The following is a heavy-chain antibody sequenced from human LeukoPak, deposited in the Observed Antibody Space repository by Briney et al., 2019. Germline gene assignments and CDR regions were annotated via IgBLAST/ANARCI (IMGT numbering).Heavy chain of an antibody. D-gene: IGHD6-13*01. CDR2: IYYSGST. J-gene: IGHJ4*02. CDR3: ARGKAAAAPFDY. Sequence: SETLSLTCTVSGGSISSYYWSWIRQPPGKGLEWIGYIYYSGSTNYNPSLKSRVTISVDKSKNQFSLKLSSVTAADTAVYYCARGKAAAAPFDYWGQGTLVTVSS. CDR1: GGSISSYY. V-gene: IGHV4-59*12.